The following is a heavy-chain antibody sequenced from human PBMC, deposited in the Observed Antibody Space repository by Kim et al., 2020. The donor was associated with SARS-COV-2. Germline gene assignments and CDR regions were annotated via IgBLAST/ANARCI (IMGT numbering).Heavy chain of an antibody. V-gene: IGHV1-2*02. J-gene: IGHJ6*02. CDR3: ARVRDTGNWNYNGMDV. CDR1: GYTFTGYY. CDR2: INPNSGGT. Sequence: ASVKVSCKASGYTFTGYYMHWVRQAPGQGLEWMGWINPNSGGTNYAQKFQGRVTMTRDTSISTAYMELSRLRSDDTAVYYCARVRDTGNWNYNGMDVWGQGTTVTVSS. D-gene: IGHD1-1*01.